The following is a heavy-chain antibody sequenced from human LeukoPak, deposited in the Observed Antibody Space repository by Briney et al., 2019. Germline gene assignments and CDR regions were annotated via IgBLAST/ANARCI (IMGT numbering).Heavy chain of an antibody. Sequence: PGGSLRLSCAASGFTFNSYAMSWVRQAPGKGLEWVSAISGSGGSTYYADSVKGRFTISRDNSKNTLYLQMNSLRAEDTAVYYCAKAPSLYSYGNRVDYWGQGTLVTVSP. J-gene: IGHJ4*02. V-gene: IGHV3-23*01. CDR3: AKAPSLYSYGNRVDY. D-gene: IGHD5-18*01. CDR2: ISGSGGST. CDR1: GFTFNSYA.